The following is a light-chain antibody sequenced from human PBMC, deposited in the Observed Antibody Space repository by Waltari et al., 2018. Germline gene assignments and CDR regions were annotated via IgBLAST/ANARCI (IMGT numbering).Light chain of an antibody. CDR2: GKN. J-gene: IGLJ3*02. Sequence: SSELTQDPAVSVALGRTVGITCQGASPRDYYASWYQQKPGQAPRLVIYGKNNRPSGIPDRFSGSSSGNTASLTITGTQAEDEADYYCYSRDTSGNRLFGGGTKLTVL. CDR3: YSRDTSGNRL. CDR1: SPRDYY. V-gene: IGLV3-19*01.